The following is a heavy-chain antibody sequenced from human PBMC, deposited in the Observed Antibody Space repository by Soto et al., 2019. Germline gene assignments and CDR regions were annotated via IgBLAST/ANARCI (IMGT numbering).Heavy chain of an antibody. CDR1: GFTFYDYA. CDR2: ISWNSGSI. CDR3: AKDILDYDFWSGPRYAFDI. Sequence: SLRLSCAPSGFTFYDYAMHWVRQAPGKGLEWVSGISWNSGSIGYADSVKGRFTISRDNAKNSLYLQMNSLRAEDTALYYCAKDILDYDFWSGPRYAFDIWGQGTMVNVSS. D-gene: IGHD3-3*01. J-gene: IGHJ3*02. V-gene: IGHV3-9*01.